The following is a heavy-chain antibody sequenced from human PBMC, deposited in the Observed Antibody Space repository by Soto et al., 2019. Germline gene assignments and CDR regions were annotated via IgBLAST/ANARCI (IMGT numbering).Heavy chain of an antibody. V-gene: IGHV3-23*01. CDR2: ITGNGDST. J-gene: IGHJ4*02. D-gene: IGHD5-12*01. CDR1: GFTFSNYA. CDR3: ARVVIVATSYYFDY. Sequence: SGFTFSNYAMSWVRQAPGKGLEWVSAITGNGDSTYYADSVKGRFTISRDDSKNSLYLQMNSLKTEDTAVYYCARVVIVATSYYFDYWGQGTLVTVSS.